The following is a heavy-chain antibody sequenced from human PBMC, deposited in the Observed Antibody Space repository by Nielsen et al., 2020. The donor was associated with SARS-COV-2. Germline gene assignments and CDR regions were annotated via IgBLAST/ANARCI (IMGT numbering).Heavy chain of an antibody. CDR2: ISSSSSYI. V-gene: IGHV3-21*01. CDR3: ARDRSNAWYSAVDI. Sequence: GESLKISCSASGFTFSTYTINWVRQAPGKGLEWVSSISSSSSYIYYADSLKGRFTISRDNAKNSLYLQMNSLRAEDTAVYYCARDRSNAWYSAVDIWGQGTMVTVSS. CDR1: GFTFSTYT. J-gene: IGHJ3*02. D-gene: IGHD6-19*01.